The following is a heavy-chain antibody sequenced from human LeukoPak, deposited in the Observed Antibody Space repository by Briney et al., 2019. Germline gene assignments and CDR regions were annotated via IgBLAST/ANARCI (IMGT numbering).Heavy chain of an antibody. CDR3: ARVYDTSGYYADF. CDR1: GVSLSSADYY. CDR2: ISYTGGA. V-gene: IGHV4-30-4*08. Sequence: SETLSLTCSVPGVSLSSADYYWSWVRQPPGKGLEWIEYISYTGGAYYSPSLKIRLTISVDTSKNQFSLRLTSVTAADTAVYYCARVYDTSGYYADFWGQGSLVTVSS. D-gene: IGHD3-22*01. J-gene: IGHJ4*02.